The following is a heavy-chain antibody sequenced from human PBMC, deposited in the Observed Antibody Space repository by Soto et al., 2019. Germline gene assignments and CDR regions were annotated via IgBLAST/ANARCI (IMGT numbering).Heavy chain of an antibody. Sequence: QVQLVESGGGLVKPGGSLRLSCAASGFTFSDYYMSWIRQAPGKGLEWVSYISSSGSTIYYADSVKGRFTISRDNAKNSLYQQMKSLSTEDTAVYYCARDVLPARFGPSGIWGQGTMVTVSS. CDR1: GFTFSDYY. D-gene: IGHD3-10*01. CDR3: ARDVLPARFGPSGI. V-gene: IGHV3-11*01. CDR2: ISSSGSTI. J-gene: IGHJ3*02.